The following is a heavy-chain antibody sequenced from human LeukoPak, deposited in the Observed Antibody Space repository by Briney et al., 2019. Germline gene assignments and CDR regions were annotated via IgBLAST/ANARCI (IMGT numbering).Heavy chain of an antibody. J-gene: IGHJ5*02. Sequence: KPSETLSLTCTVSGGSISSYYWSWIRQPPGKGLEWIGYIYYSGSTNYNPSLKSRVTISVDTSKNQFSLKLSSVTAADTAVYYCAREHRAVAGTFDWFDPWGQGTLVTVSS. CDR2: IYYSGST. V-gene: IGHV4-59*01. CDR1: GGSISSYY. CDR3: AREHRAVAGTFDWFDP. D-gene: IGHD6-19*01.